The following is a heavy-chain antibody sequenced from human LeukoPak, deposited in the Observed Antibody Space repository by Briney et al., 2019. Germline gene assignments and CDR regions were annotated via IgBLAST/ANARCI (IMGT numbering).Heavy chain of an antibody. CDR2: INHSGST. Sequence: SETLSLTCAVYGGSFSGYYWSWIRQPPGKGLDWIGEINHSGSTNYNPSLKSRVTISVDTSKNQFSLKLSSVTAADTAVYYCARGSVPSYYYMDVWGKGTTVTVSS. V-gene: IGHV4-34*01. CDR3: ARGSVPSYYYMDV. CDR1: GGSFSGYY. J-gene: IGHJ6*03.